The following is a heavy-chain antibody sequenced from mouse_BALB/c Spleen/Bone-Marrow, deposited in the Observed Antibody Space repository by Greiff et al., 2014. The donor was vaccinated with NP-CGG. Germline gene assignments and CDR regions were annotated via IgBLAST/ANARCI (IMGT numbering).Heavy chain of an antibody. CDR2: FYPGSGSI. Sequence: VQLQQSGAGLVKPGALVKLSCKASGYTLTEYIINWVKQRSGQGLEWIGWFYPGSGSIKYNEKFKDKATLTADKSSSTVFMELSRLTSEDSAVYFCARHESYGNYLSFDVWGAGTTVTVSS. V-gene: IGHV1-62-2*01. CDR1: GYTLTEYI. D-gene: IGHD2-10*02. J-gene: IGHJ1*01. CDR3: ARHESYGNYLSFDV.